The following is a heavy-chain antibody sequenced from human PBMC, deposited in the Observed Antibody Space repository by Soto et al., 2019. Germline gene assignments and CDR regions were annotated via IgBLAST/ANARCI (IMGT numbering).Heavy chain of an antibody. CDR3: ARSLDY. CDR1: GFSFSTYW. Sequence: GGSLRLSCAASGFSFSTYWMDWVRQAPGRGLEWLANINQDGSEKYYVDSVKGRFTISRDNARNSVYLQMNSLRAEDTAVYYCARSLDYWGQGTLVTVSS. CDR2: INQDGSEK. V-gene: IGHV3-7*03. J-gene: IGHJ4*02.